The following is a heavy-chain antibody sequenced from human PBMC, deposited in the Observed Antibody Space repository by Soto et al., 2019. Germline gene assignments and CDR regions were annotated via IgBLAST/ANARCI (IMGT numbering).Heavy chain of an antibody. J-gene: IGHJ3*02. Sequence: PGGSLRLSCAASGFTFSSYWMHWVRQAPGKGLVWVSRINSDGSSTSYADSVKGRFTISRDNAKNTLYLQMNSLRAEDTAVYYCARVTTDYDAFDIWGQGTMVTVSS. CDR1: GFTFSSYW. D-gene: IGHD4-17*01. CDR3: ARVTTDYDAFDI. CDR2: INSDGSST. V-gene: IGHV3-74*01.